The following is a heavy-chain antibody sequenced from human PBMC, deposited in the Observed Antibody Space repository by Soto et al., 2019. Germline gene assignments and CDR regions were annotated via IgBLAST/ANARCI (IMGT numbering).Heavy chain of an antibody. D-gene: IGHD3-3*01. CDR2: IYHSGST. CDR1: GYSISSGYY. J-gene: IGHJ6*02. Sequence: PSETLSLTCAVSGYSISSGYYWGWIRQPPGKGLEWIGSIYHSGSTYYNPSLKSRVTISVDTSKNQFSLKLSSVTAADTAVYYCAREGYYDFWSGSSMGHYYYYGMDVCGQGTTATVYS. V-gene: IGHV4-38-2*01. CDR3: AREGYYDFWSGSSMGHYYYYGMDV.